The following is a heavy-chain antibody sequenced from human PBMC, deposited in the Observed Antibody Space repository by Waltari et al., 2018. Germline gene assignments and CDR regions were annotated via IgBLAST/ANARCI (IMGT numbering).Heavy chain of an antibody. J-gene: IGHJ6*02. CDR2: MLPIFGTE. Sequence: QVQLVQSGAEVKKPGSSVKVSCKASGGTFSSYAISWVRQAPGQGLEWMGRMLPIFGTEKDAKKFRGRVTITADKATSTAYMELSSLRAEDTAVYYCARAGLHHYYYYGMDVWGQGTTVTVSS. CDR3: ARAGLHHYYYYGMDV. CDR1: GGTFSSYA. V-gene: IGHV1-69*08.